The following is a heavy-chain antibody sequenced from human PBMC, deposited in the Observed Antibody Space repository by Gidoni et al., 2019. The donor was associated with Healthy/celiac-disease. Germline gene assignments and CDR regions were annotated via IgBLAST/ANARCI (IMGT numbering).Heavy chain of an antibody. D-gene: IGHD4-17*01. CDR1: GYTFTSYY. CDR3: AREPPYGDLFDD. J-gene: IGHJ4*02. Sequence: QVQLVQSGAEVKKPGASVKVSCKASGYTFTSYYIHWVRQAPGQGLEWMGLINPSGGSTSYAQKFQGRVTMTRDTSTSTVYMELSSLRAEYTAVYDCAREPPYGDLFDDWGQGTMVTVSS. V-gene: IGHV1-46*01. CDR2: INPSGGST.